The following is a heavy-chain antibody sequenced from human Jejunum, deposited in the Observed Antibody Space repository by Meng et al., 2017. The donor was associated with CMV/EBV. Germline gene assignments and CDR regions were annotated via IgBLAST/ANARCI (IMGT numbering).Heavy chain of an antibody. CDR2: IGGSGQNT. Sequence: GFNIKSFAMSWVRQAPGKGLEWVSGIGGSGQNTAYAESVKGRFTISRDNYKETVYLEMSNLRAEDTATYYCARDPFYNFWTGSHFELWGRGTLVTVSS. V-gene: IGHV3-23*01. J-gene: IGHJ4*02. CDR3: ARDPFYNFWTGSHFEL. CDR1: GFNIKSFA. D-gene: IGHD3/OR15-3a*01.